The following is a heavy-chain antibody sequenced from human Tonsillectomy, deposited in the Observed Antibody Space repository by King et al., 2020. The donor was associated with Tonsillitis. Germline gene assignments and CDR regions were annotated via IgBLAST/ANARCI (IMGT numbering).Heavy chain of an antibody. V-gene: IGHV5-10-1*03. CDR1: GYSFTSYW. Sequence: VQLVESGAEVKKPGESLRISCKGSGYSFTSYWISWVRQMPGKGLEWMGRIDPSDSYTNYSPSFQGHVTISADKSISTAYLQWSSLKASDTAMYYCASRNYDILPGYHTHFDYWGQGTLVTVSS. CDR3: ASRNYDILPGYHTHFDY. D-gene: IGHD3-9*01. CDR2: IDPSDSYT. J-gene: IGHJ4*02.